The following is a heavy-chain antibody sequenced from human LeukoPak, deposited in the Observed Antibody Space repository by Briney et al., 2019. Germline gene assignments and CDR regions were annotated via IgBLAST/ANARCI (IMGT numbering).Heavy chain of an antibody. J-gene: IGHJ6*02. CDR1: GGSISSGDYY. V-gene: IGHV4-30-4*08. Sequence: SETLSLTCTVSGGSISSGDYYWSWIRQPPGKGLEWIGYIYYSGSTYYNPSLKSRVTISVDTSKNQFSLKLSSVTAADTAVYYCSNYYDSSGPVPYYYGMDVWGQGTTVTVSS. D-gene: IGHD3-22*01. CDR2: IYYSGST. CDR3: SNYYDSSGPVPYYYGMDV.